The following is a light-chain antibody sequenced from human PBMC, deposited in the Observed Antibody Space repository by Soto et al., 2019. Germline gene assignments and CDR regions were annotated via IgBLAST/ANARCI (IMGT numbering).Light chain of an antibody. V-gene: IGLV1-40*01. CDR2: GNS. CDR3: QSYDSSLSGYVV. J-gene: IGLJ2*01. CDR1: TSKIGAGYD. Sequence: QSVLTQPPSVSGAPGPRVTISCTGSTSKIGAGYDVHWYQQLPGTAPKLLIYGNSNRPSGVPDRFSGSKSGTSASLAITGLQAEDEADYYCQSYDSSLSGYVVFGGGTTLTVL.